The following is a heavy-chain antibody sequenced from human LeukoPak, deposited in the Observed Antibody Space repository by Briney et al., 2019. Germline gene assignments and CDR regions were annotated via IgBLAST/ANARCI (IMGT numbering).Heavy chain of an antibody. CDR3: AKDEGVRYGDYELGDFFGY. CDR2: ISGSGGST. D-gene: IGHD4-17*01. V-gene: IGHV3-23*01. Sequence: PGGSLRLSCAASGFTFSSYAMSWVRQAPGKGLGWVSAISGSGGSTYYADSVKGRFTISRDNSKNTLYLQMNSLRAEDTAVYYCAKDEGVRYGDYELGDFFGYWGQGTLVTVSS. J-gene: IGHJ4*02. CDR1: GFTFSSYA.